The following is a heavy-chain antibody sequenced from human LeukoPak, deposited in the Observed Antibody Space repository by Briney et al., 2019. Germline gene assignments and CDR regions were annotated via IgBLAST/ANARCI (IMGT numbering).Heavy chain of an antibody. CDR1: GGSISSGGYY. J-gene: IGHJ4*02. V-gene: IGHV4-31*03. Sequence: SETLSLICTVSGGSISSGGYYWSWIRQHPGKGLEWIGYIYYSGSTYYNPSLKSRVTISVDTSKNQSSLKLSSVTAADTAVYYCARGIVVVANFDYWGQGTLVTVSS. D-gene: IGHD3-22*01. CDR3: ARGIVVVANFDY. CDR2: IYYSGST.